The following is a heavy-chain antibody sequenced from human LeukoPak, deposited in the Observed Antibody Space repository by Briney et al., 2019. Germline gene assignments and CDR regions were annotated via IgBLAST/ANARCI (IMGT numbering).Heavy chain of an antibody. J-gene: IGHJ4*02. D-gene: IGHD5-12*01. CDR2: INSDGSST. V-gene: IGHV3-74*01. CDR3: AREHDIVATVDY. CDR1: GFTFSSYW. Sequence: QSGGSLRLSCAASGFTFSSYWMHWVRQAPGKGLVWVSRINSDGSSTSYADSVKGRFTISRDNAKNTLYLQMNSLRAEDTAVYYCAREHDIVATVDYWGQGTLVTVSS.